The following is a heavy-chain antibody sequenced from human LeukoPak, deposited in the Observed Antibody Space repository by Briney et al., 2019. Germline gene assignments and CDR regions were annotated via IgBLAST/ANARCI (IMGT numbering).Heavy chain of an antibody. CDR3: AKDSHSNYEVS. CDR2: ISGSGGST. J-gene: IGHJ4*02. D-gene: IGHD4-11*01. Sequence: GGSLGLSCAASGFTFSSYAMSWVRQAPGKGLEWVSAISGSGGSTYYADSVKGRFTISRDNSKNTLYLQMNSLRAEDTAVYYCAKDSHSNYEVSWGQGTLVTVSS. CDR1: GFTFSSYA. V-gene: IGHV3-23*01.